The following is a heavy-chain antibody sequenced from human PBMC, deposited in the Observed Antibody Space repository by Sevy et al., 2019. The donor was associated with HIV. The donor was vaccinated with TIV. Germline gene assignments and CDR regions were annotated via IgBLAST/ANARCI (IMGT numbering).Heavy chain of an antibody. CDR2: ISDSSATI. Sequence: LKISCVASGFTYSMNWVRQAPGKGLEWVSYISDSSATIHYADSVKGRFTISRDNAKNSLYLQMNTLRAEDTAVYYCASQRGGYERLYYFDSWGQGTLVTVSS. D-gene: IGHD5-12*01. CDR1: GFTYS. V-gene: IGHV3-48*01. J-gene: IGHJ4*02. CDR3: ASQRGGYERLYYFDS.